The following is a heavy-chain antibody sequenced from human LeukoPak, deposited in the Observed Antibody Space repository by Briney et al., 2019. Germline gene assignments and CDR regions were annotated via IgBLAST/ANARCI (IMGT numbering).Heavy chain of an antibody. Sequence: GGSLRLPCAASGFTFSSYAMSWVRQAPGKGLEWVSAISGSGGSTYYADSVKGRFTISRDNSKNTLYLQMNSLRAEDTAVYYCAKVNYYDSSGSNVDYWGQGTLVTVSS. V-gene: IGHV3-23*01. J-gene: IGHJ4*02. CDR3: AKVNYYDSSGSNVDY. CDR2: ISGSGGST. D-gene: IGHD3-22*01. CDR1: GFTFSSYA.